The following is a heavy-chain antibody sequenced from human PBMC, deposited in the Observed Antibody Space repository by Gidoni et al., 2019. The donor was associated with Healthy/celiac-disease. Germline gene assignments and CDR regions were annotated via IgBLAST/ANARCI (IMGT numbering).Heavy chain of an antibody. J-gene: IGHJ4*02. Sequence: VQLQQWGAGLLKPSETLSLTCAVYGGSFSGYYWSWIRPPPGQGLEWIGEINHSGSTNYKPSLKSRVRISVDTSKHKFSLKLSSVTAADTAVYYCARRRLRSGGSFSVRYFDYWGQGTLVTVSS. CDR1: GGSFSGYY. CDR2: INHSGST. V-gene: IGHV4-34*01. CDR3: ARRRLRSGGSFSVRYFDY. D-gene: IGHD2-15*01.